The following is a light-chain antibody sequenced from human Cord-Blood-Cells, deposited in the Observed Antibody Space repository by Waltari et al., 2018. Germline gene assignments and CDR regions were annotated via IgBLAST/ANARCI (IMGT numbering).Light chain of an antibody. CDR3: CSYAGSSTFVYV. CDR1: SSDVGSYNL. CDR2: EGS. V-gene: IGLV2-23*03. Sequence: QSALTHPASVSGSPGQSITISCTGTSSDVGSYNLVSWYQQHPGKAPKLMIYEGSKRPSGVSNRFSGSKSGNTASLTISGLQAEDEADYYCCSYAGSSTFVYVFGTGTKVTVL. J-gene: IGLJ1*01.